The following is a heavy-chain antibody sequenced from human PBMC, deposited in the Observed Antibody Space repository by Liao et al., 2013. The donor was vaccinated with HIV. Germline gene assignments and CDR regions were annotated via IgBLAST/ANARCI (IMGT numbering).Heavy chain of an antibody. D-gene: IGHD3-3*01. CDR3: ARAGGYYDFWSGSRTHGTFHI. CDR2: IYYTGST. Sequence: QLQLRESGPGLVKPSETLSLTCTVSGASSSSSSYYWGWIRQPPGKGLEWIGSIYYTGSTYYNPSLKSRVTISVDTSKNQFSLKLSSLTAADTAIYYCARAGGYYDFWSGSRTHGTFHIWGQGTMVSVSS. J-gene: IGHJ3*02. V-gene: IGHV4-39*07. CDR1: GASSSSSSYY.